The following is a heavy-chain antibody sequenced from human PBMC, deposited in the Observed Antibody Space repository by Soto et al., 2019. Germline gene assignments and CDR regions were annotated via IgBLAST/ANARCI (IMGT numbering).Heavy chain of an antibody. D-gene: IGHD2-15*01. V-gene: IGHV3-53*01. CDR3: AKVNVVVVAATFEYEYYFDY. Sequence: GGSLRLSCVASGFTVSNNYISWVRQAPGRGLEWVSAISNTGSTYYAGSVKGRSTIARDSSTNTLYLEVNSLRADDTAVYYCAKVNVVVVAATFEYEYYFDYWGQGTLVTVSS. J-gene: IGHJ4*02. CDR1: GFTVSNNY. CDR2: ISNTGST.